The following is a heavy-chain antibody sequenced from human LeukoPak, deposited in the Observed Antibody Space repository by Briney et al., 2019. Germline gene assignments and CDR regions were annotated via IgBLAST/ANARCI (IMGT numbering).Heavy chain of an antibody. CDR1: GFTFSSYW. V-gene: IGHV3-7*01. D-gene: IGHD3-3*01. CDR3: AREHHTIPQAFDI. CDR2: IKQDGSEK. Sequence: PGGSLRLSCAASGFTFSSYWMSWVRQAPGKGLEWVANIKQDGSEKYYVDSVKGRFTISRDNAKNSLYLQMNSLRAEDTAVYYCAREHHTIPQAFDIWGQGTMVTVSS. J-gene: IGHJ3*02.